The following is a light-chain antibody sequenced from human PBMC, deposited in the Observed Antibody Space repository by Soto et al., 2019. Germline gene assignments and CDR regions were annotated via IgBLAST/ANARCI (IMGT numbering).Light chain of an antibody. J-gene: IGKJ1*01. CDR3: QNYNSYSEE. CDR1: QSISSW. Sequence: DIQMTHSPSTLSASVLYIVTITFRASQSISSWLALYQQKPGKAPKLLIYDASSLESGVPSRFSGSGSGTDFTLTISSLQPDDFATYYCQNYNSYSEEFGQGTKVDIK. V-gene: IGKV1-5*01. CDR2: DAS.